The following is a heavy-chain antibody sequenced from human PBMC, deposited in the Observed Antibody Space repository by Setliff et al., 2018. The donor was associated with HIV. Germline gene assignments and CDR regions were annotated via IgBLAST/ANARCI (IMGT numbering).Heavy chain of an antibody. CDR2: IYYSGST. D-gene: IGHD1-26*01. J-gene: IGHJ4*02. CDR1: GGSFSGHY. V-gene: IGHV4-34*01. CDR3: ARHYNVNYYVRKDFDY. Sequence: PEETLSLPCAVYGGSFSGHYWSWIRQPPGKGLEWIGSIYYSGSTYYNPSLKSRLTISVDTSRNQFSLKPSSLTAADTAVYYCARHYNVNYYVRKDFDYWGQGILVTVSS.